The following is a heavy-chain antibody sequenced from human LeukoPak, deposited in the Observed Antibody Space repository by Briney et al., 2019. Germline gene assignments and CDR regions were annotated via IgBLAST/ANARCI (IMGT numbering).Heavy chain of an antibody. Sequence: PGGSLRLSCAASGFTFSSYAMHWVRQAPGKGLEGVAVISYDGSNKYYADSVKGRFTISRDNSKNTLYLQMNSLRAEDTAVYYCARGYPYAYDILTGAAFDIWGQGTMVTVSS. V-gene: IGHV3-30*04. CDR2: ISYDGSNK. D-gene: IGHD3-9*01. J-gene: IGHJ3*02. CDR1: GFTFSSYA. CDR3: ARGYPYAYDILTGAAFDI.